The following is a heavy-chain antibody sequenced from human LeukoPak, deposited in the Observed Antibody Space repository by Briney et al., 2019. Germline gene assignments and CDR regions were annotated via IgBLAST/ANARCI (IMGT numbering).Heavy chain of an antibody. CDR1: GFTFSSYG. Sequence: PGGSLRLSCAASGFTFSSYGMHWVSQAPGKGLEWVELIRYDGSNKYYADSVKGRFTISRDNSKNTLYLQMNSLRAEDTAVYYCAKDLSRWAAAGHLDAFDIWGQGTMVTVSS. V-gene: IGHV3-30*02. CDR3: AKDLSRWAAAGHLDAFDI. J-gene: IGHJ3*02. D-gene: IGHD6-25*01. CDR2: IRYDGSNK.